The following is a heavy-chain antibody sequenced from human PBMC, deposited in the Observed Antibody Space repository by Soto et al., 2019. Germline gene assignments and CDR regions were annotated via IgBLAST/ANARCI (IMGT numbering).Heavy chain of an antibody. J-gene: IGHJ3*02. CDR2: IYHSGST. CDR3: ATNRNYDSSGYSI. Sequence: KPSETLSLTCAFSVYSISSGYYWGWIRQPPGKGLEWIGSIYHSGSTYYNPSLKSRVTISVDTSKNQFSLKLSSVTAADTAVYYCATNRNYDSSGYSIWGQGTMVIVSS. CDR1: VYSISSGYY. V-gene: IGHV4-38-2*01. D-gene: IGHD3-22*01.